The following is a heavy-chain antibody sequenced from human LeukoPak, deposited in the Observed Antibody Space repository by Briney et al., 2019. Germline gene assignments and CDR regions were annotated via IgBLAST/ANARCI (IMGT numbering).Heavy chain of an antibody. Sequence: GGSLRLSCAAAGFTFSSYSMNWVRQAPGKGVEWISYISSSSSTIYYADSVKGRFTISRDNAKNSLYLQMSSLRDEDTAVYYCARGLPVTLALYYWGQGTLVTVSS. D-gene: IGHD2-21*02. V-gene: IGHV3-48*02. J-gene: IGHJ4*02. CDR1: GFTFSSYS. CDR3: ARGLPVTLALYY. CDR2: ISSSSSTI.